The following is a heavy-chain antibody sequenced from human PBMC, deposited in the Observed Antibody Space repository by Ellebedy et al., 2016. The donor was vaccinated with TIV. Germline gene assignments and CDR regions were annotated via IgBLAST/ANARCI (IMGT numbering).Heavy chain of an antibody. V-gene: IGHV4-30-2*01. Sequence: SETLSLTXAVSGGSISSGGYSWSWIRQPPGKGLEWIGYIYHSGSTYYNPSLKSRVTISVDRSKNQFSLKLSSVTAADTAVYYCARERFLNGMDVWGQGTTVTVSS. CDR3: ARERFLNGMDV. J-gene: IGHJ6*02. CDR2: IYHSGST. CDR1: GGSISSGGYS. D-gene: IGHD3-3*01.